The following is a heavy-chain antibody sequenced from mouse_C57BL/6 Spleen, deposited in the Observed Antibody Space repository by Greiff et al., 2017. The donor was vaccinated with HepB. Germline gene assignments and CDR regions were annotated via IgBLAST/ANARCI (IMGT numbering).Heavy chain of an antibody. V-gene: IGHV1-52*01. J-gene: IGHJ2*01. Sequence: VQLQQPGAELVRPGSSVKLSCKASGYTFTSYWMHWVKQRPIQGLEWIGNIDPSDSETHYNQKFKDKATLTVDKSSSTAYMQLSSLTSEDSAVYYCAREGNYGNSYYFDYWGQGTTLTVSS. CDR1: GYTFTSYW. CDR2: IDPSDSET. D-gene: IGHD2-1*01. CDR3: AREGNYGNSYYFDY.